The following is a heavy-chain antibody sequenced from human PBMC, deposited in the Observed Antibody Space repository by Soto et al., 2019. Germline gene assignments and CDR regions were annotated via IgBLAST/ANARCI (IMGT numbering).Heavy chain of an antibody. CDR2: IKSKTDGGTT. V-gene: IGHV3-15*01. CDR1: GFTFSNAW. J-gene: IGHJ4*02. Sequence: TVGSLRLSCAVSGFTFSNAWITWVRQAPGKGLEWVGRIKSKTDGGTTDYAAPVKGRFTISGDDSKNTLYLQMNSLKTEDTAVYYCTTQYYYDSSGSLLNWGQGTLVNVSS. D-gene: IGHD3-22*01. CDR3: TTQYYYDSSGSLLN.